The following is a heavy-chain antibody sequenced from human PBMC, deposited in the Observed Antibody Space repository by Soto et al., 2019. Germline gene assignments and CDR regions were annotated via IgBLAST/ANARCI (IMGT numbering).Heavy chain of an antibody. J-gene: IGHJ3*02. CDR3: ARVEAVAGRRGAFDI. CDR1: GYTFTGYY. V-gene: IGHV1-2*02. CDR2: INPNSGGT. Sequence: GASVKVSCKASGYTFTGYYMHWVRQAPGQGLEWMGWINPNSGGTNYAQKFQGRVTMTRDTSISTAYMELSRLRSDDTAVYCCARVEAVAGRRGAFDIWGQGSMVTVSS. D-gene: IGHD6-19*01.